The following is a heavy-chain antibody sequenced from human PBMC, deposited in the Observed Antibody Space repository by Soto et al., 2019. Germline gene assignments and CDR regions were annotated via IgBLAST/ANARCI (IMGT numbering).Heavy chain of an antibody. CDR1: GFTFSGSV. Sequence: EVQLVESGGGLVQPGGSLKLSCAVSGFTFSGSVIHWVRQASGKGLEWVGRIGMKTNNYATLYAASVKGRFSISRDDSGNMAYLQMNSLKTEDTAVYYCSSQDGSGDSCQRPNGGQGTLVTVSS. V-gene: IGHV3-73*02. D-gene: IGHD2-15*01. J-gene: IGHJ4*02. CDR2: IGMKTNNYAT. CDR3: SSQDGSGDSCQRPN.